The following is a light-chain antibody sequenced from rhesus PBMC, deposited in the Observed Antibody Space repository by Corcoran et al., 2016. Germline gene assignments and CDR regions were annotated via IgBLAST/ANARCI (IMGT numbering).Light chain of an antibody. V-gene: IGKV1S12*01. CDR3: QHYYDNPFT. CDR2: GAS. Sequence: DIQMTQSPSALSASVGDRVTILCRASQNIYSNLAWYQQKPGKAPKLLIYGASSLQTGIPSRFIGSGSGTDFTLTISSLQPEDSAAYYCQHYYDNPFTFGPGTKLDIK. CDR1: QNIYSN. J-gene: IGKJ3*01.